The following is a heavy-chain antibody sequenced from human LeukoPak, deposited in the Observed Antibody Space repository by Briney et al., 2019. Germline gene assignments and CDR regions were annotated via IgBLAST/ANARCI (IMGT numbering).Heavy chain of an antibody. J-gene: IGHJ4*02. CDR3: AREVYDYVWGSYLDYFDY. CDR1: GGSISSGSYY. CDR2: IYTSGST. D-gene: IGHD3-16*01. V-gene: IGHV4-61*02. Sequence: PSETLSLTCTVSGGSISSGSYYWSWIRQPAGKGLEWIGRIYTSGSTNYNPSLKSRVTISVDTSKNQFSLKLSSVTAADTAVYCCAREVYDYVWGSYLDYFDYWGQGTLVTVSS.